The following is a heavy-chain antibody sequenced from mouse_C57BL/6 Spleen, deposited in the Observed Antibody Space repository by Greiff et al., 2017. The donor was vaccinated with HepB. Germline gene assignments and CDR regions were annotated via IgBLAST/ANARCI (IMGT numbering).Heavy chain of an antibody. CDR3: AREGFLDY. V-gene: IGHV1-26*01. CDR1: GYTFTDYY. J-gene: IGHJ2*01. Sequence: VQLQQSGPELVKPGASVKISCKASGYTFTDYYMNWVKQSHGKSLEWIGDINPNNGGTSYNQKFKGKDTLTVDKASSTAYMELRSLTSEDSAVYYCAREGFLDYWGQGTTLTVSS. CDR2: INPNNGGT.